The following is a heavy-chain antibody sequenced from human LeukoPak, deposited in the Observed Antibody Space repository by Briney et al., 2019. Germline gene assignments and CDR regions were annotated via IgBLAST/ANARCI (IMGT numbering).Heavy chain of an antibody. CDR1: GYTFTDYY. CDR2: TNPKSGGT. Sequence: ASVKVSCKASGYTFTDYYIHWVRQAPGQGLEWMGWTNPKSGGTNYAQKFQGRVTMTRDTSISTAYMELSRLRSDDTAVFYCARDFGYCTGGNCYSPPPYWGQGTLVTVSS. D-gene: IGHD2-15*01. J-gene: IGHJ4*02. CDR3: ARDFGYCTGGNCYSPPPY. V-gene: IGHV1-2*02.